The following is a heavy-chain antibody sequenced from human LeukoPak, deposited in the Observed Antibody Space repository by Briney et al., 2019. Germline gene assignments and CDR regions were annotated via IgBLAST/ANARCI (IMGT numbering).Heavy chain of an antibody. CDR2: ISHIGST. J-gene: IGHJ3*02. V-gene: IGHV4-59*01. CDR3: ARDRLSANAFDM. Sequence: SETLSLTCSVSGGSITNYYWNWMRQPPGKGLEWTGYISHIGSTNYNPSLKSRLTISVDRSKNQFYLKLTSVTAADTAIYYCARDRLSANAFDMWGQGTVVTVSS. D-gene: IGHD2-21*02. CDR1: GGSITNYY.